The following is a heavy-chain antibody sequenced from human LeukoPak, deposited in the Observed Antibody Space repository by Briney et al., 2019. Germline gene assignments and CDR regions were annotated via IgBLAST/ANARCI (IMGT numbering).Heavy chain of an antibody. CDR2: INTNTGNP. J-gene: IGHJ1*01. V-gene: IGHV7-4-1*02. CDR3: ARGDSSGYYIRYFQH. CDR1: GYTLSNYA. Sequence: ASVKVSCKASGYTLSNYAMNWVRQAPGQGLEWMGWINTNTGNPTYAQGFTGRFVFSLDTSVSTAYLQISSLKAEDTAVYYCARGDSSGYYIRYFQHWGQGTLVTVSS. D-gene: IGHD3-22*01.